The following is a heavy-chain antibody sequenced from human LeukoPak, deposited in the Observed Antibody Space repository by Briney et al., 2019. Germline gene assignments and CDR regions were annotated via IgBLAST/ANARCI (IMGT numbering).Heavy chain of an antibody. CDR1: GYTFTSYY. V-gene: IGHV1-46*01. CDR3: ARDRYCSGGSCRLWAFDI. Sequence: ASVKVSCKASGYTFTSYYMHWVRQAPGQGLEWMGIINPSGGSTSYAQKFQGRVTMTRDMSTSTVYMELSSLRSEDTAVYYCARDRYCSGGSCRLWAFDIWGQGTMVTVSS. CDR2: INPSGGST. D-gene: IGHD2-15*01. J-gene: IGHJ3*02.